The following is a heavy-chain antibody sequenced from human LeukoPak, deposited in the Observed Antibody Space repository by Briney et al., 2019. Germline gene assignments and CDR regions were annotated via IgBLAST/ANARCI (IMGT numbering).Heavy chain of an antibody. Sequence: QTGGSLRLSCAASGFTFSSYGMRWVRQAPGKGLEWVSAISGSGGSTYYADSVKGRFTISRDNSKNTLYLQMNSLRAEDTAVYYCARLHYDILTGYGKGWFDPWGQGTLVTVSS. CDR1: GFTFSSYG. CDR3: ARLHYDILTGYGKGWFDP. D-gene: IGHD3-9*01. J-gene: IGHJ5*02. V-gene: IGHV3-23*01. CDR2: ISGSGGST.